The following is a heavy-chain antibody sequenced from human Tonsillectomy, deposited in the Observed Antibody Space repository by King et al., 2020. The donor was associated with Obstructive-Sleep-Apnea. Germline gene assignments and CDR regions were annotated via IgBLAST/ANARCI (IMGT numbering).Heavy chain of an antibody. CDR3: AKTFCSSSRCYDLGAFDI. V-gene: IGHV3-23*04. D-gene: IGHD2-2*01. J-gene: IGHJ3*02. CDR1: GFSFSSYA. CDR2: ISGSGGIT. Sequence: VQLVESGGGLVQRGGSLRLSCAASGFSFSSYAMSWVRQAPGKGLEWVAAISGSGGITYYADSVKGRFTISRDNSKNTLYLRVNSLRADATAVYYCAKTFCSSSRCYDLGAFDIWGQGTMVTVSS.